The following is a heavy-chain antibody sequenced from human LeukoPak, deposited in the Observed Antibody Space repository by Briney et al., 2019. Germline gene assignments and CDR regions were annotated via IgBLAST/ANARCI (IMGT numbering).Heavy chain of an antibody. V-gene: IGHV4-38-2*01. CDR3: ARSNYGFWSGYCDY. CDR2: IYHSGST. J-gene: IGHJ4*02. Sequence: SETLSLTCAVSGYSISSGYYWGWIRQPPGKGLEWIGSIYHSGSTYYNPSLKSRVTISVDTSKNQFPLKLSSVTAADTAVYYCARSNYGFWSGYCDYWGQGTLVTVSS. D-gene: IGHD3-3*01. CDR1: GYSISSGYY.